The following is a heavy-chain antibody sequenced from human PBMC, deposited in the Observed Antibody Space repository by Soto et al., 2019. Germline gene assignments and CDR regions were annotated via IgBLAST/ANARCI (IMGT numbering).Heavy chain of an antibody. CDR2: INSNSGAT. D-gene: IGHD6-6*01. V-gene: IGHV1-2*02. CDR3: ARGRGSSSNNFFDP. J-gene: IGHJ5*02. CDR1: GYTFINYY. Sequence: QVQLVQSGAEVKKPGASVKVSCKASGYTFINYYMHWVRQAPGQGLEWMGWINSNSGATNLAQKFQGRVTMTRDTSISTAYMELTRLTSDDTAVYYCARGRGSSSNNFFDPWGQGTLVTVSS.